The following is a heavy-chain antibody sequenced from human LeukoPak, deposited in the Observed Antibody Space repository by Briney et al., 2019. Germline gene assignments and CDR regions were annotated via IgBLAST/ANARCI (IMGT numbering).Heavy chain of an antibody. CDR2: IYHSGST. J-gene: IGHJ4*02. V-gene: IGHV4-4*02. D-gene: IGHD3-9*01. CDR3: ASVLTGYSRYYFDY. CDR1: GGSISSSNW. Sequence: SETLSLTCAVSGGSISSSNWWSWARQPPGKGLEWIGEIYHSGSTNYNPSLKSRVTISVDKSKNQFSLKLSSVTAADTAVYYCASVLTGYSRYYFDYWGQGTLVTVSS.